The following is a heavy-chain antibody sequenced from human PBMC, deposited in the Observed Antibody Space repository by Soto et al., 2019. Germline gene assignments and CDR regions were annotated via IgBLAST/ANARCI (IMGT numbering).Heavy chain of an antibody. CDR1: GYTFTSYD. Sequence: ASVKVSCKASGYTFTSYDINWVRQATGQGLEWTGWMNPNSGNTGYAQKFQGRVTMTRNTSISTAYMELSSLRSEDTAVYYCARGESSSSLYAFDIWGQGTMVTVSS. J-gene: IGHJ3*02. CDR2: MNPNSGNT. CDR3: ARGESSSSLYAFDI. V-gene: IGHV1-8*01. D-gene: IGHD6-6*01.